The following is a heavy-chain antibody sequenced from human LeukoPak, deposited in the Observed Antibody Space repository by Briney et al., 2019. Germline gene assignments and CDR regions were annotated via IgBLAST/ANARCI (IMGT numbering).Heavy chain of an antibody. Sequence: PGGSLRLSCAASGFTFTTYWMSWVRQLPGKVLEWVANINQDGTEKYYVDSVKGRFTISRDNAKNSLDLQMNSLRVEDTGIYYCVKVAKYYYGSETYYFFEHWGQGTPVTASS. CDR3: VKVAKYYYGSETYYFFEH. CDR2: INQDGTEK. V-gene: IGHV3-7*01. D-gene: IGHD3-10*01. J-gene: IGHJ4*02. CDR1: GFTFTTYW.